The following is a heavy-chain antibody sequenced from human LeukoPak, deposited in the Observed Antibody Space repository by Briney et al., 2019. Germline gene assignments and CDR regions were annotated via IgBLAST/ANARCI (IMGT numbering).Heavy chain of an antibody. CDR2: ISGSGGST. V-gene: IGHV3-23*01. J-gene: IGHJ4*02. CDR1: GFTFSNYA. D-gene: IGHD1-26*01. CDR3: AKNSGRNSFDY. Sequence: GGSLRLSCAASGFTFSNYAMSWVRQAPGRGLEWVSGISGSGGSTYYADSVKGRFTMSRDNSKNTLYLQMNSLRAEDTAMYYCAKNSGRNSFDYWGQGTLVTVSS.